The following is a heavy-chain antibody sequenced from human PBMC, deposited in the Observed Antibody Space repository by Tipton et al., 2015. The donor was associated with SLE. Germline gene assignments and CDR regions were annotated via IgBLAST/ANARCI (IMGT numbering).Heavy chain of an antibody. CDR2: INHSGGT. CDR1: GGSISSSSYY. J-gene: IGHJ6*04. V-gene: IGHV4-39*07. Sequence: TLSLTCTVSGGSISSSSYYWGWIRQPPGKGLEWIGEINHSGGTNYNPPLKSRVTISVDTSKNQFSLKLSSVTAADTAVYYCARRRYMDVWGKGTTVTVSS. CDR3: ARRRYMDV.